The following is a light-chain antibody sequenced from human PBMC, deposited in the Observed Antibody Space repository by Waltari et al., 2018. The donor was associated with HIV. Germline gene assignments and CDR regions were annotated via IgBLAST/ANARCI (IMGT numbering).Light chain of an antibody. Sequence: EIVMTQSPATLSVSPGERATLSCRASQSVSSNLAWYQHKPGQAPRLFIYGASTRATGISARFSGSGSGTDFTLTISSLQSEDFAVYYCQQYSNWPRTFGQGTKVEIK. J-gene: IGKJ1*01. CDR2: GAS. CDR3: QQYSNWPRT. V-gene: IGKV3-15*01. CDR1: QSVSSN.